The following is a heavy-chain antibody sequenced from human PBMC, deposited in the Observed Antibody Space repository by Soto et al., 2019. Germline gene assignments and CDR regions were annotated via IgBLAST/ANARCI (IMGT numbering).Heavy chain of an antibody. CDR3: ARGGEQWLVQDWFDP. D-gene: IGHD6-19*01. J-gene: IGHJ5*02. V-gene: IGHV1-69*12. CDR2: IIPIFGTA. Sequence: QVQLVQSGAEVKKPGSSVKVSCKASGGTFSSYAISWVRQAPGQGLEWMGGIIPIFGTANYAQEFQGRVTITADESTSTAYMELSSLRSEDTAVYHCARGGEQWLVQDWFDPWGQGTLVTVSS. CDR1: GGTFSSYA.